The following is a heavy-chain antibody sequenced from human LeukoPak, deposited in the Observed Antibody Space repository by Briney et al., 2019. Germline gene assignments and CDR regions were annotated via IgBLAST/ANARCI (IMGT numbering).Heavy chain of an antibody. CDR3: ARDQYGSPL. J-gene: IGHJ3*01. D-gene: IGHD2/OR15-2a*01. CDR1: GFTFSDHY. CDR2: ISDDSSIL. V-gene: IGHV3-11*01. Sequence: GGSLRLSCTASGFTFSDHYMTWIRQAPGKRLEWVSYISDDSSILYYADSVKGRFTVSRDNARNPLYLQMNGLRVDDTAVYYCARDQYGSPLWGQGTMVTVSS.